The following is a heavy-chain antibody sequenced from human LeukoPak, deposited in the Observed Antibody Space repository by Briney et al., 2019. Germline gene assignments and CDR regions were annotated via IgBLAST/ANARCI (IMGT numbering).Heavy chain of an antibody. V-gene: IGHV3-48*01. J-gene: IGHJ4*02. CDR3: ASGEGY. Sequence: PGGSLRLSCAASGFTFSSYSMNWVRQAPGKGLEWVSYISSSSSTIYYADSVKGRFTISRDNAKDSLYLQMNSLRAEDTAVYYCASGEGYWGQGTLVTVSS. CDR2: ISSSSSTI. CDR1: GFTFSSYS.